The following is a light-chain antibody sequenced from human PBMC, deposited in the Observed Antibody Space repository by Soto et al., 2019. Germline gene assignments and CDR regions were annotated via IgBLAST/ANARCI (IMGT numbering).Light chain of an antibody. Sequence: DIQVTQSQSSLSASVGDRVTITCRASQSISSYLNWYQQKPGKAPKLLIYAASSLQSGVPSRFSGSGSGTDFTLTISSLQPEDFATYYCQQSYSTPITFGQGTLRQI. CDR3: QQSYSTPIT. CDR2: AAS. V-gene: IGKV1-39*01. J-gene: IGKJ5*01. CDR1: QSISSY.